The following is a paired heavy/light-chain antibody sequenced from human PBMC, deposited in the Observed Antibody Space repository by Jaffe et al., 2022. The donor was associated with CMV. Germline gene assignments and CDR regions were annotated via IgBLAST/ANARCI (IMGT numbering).Light chain of an antibody. CDR1: SGGIDSKY. CDR3: QCYDGLNHLWV. V-gene: IGLV6-57*04. Sequence: NFLLTQPHSVSASPGKTATISCTRSSGGIDSKYVQWYQQRPGSAPTTVIYEDNKRPSGVPDRFSGSIDTSSNSASLTISGLKTEDEADYFCQCYDGLNHLWVFGGGTKLTVL. J-gene: IGLJ3*02. CDR2: EDN.
Heavy chain of an antibody. CDR2: VSYDGSLK. J-gene: IGHJ4*02. CDR1: GFSFSNYG. Sequence: QVQLVESGGGVVQPGRSLRLSCAASGFSFSNYGMYWVRRAPGKGLEWVGSVSYDGSLKFYGDSVRGRFTISRDNSKNTLYLQMDSLRIDDTAVYFCAKGPRGCSGGSCYSADNWGQGALVTVSS. V-gene: IGHV3-30*18. D-gene: IGHD2-15*01. CDR3: AKGPRGCSGGSCYSADN.